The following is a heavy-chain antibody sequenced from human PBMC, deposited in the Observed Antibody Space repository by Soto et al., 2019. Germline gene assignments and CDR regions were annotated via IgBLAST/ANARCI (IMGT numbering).Heavy chain of an antibody. Sequence: LRLSCAASVFTSSDYWMHWVRQAPGKGLVWVSRINSDGSSTAYADSVKGRFTISRDNAKSTLYLQMNSLRAEDTALYYCAKVRSPTPGTYGMDVWGQGTTVTVSS. CDR3: AKVRSPTPGTYGMDV. CDR2: INSDGSST. V-gene: IGHV3-74*01. J-gene: IGHJ6*02. D-gene: IGHD1-7*01. CDR1: VFTSSDYW.